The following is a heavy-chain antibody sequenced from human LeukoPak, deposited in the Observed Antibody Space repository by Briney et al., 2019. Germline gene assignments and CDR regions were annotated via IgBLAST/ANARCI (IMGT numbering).Heavy chain of an antibody. V-gene: IGHV4-34*01. CDR3: ARAIGYCSSTSCHDAFDI. J-gene: IGHJ3*02. CDR2: INHSGST. Sequence: SETLSLTCAVYGGSFSGYYWSWIRQPPGKGLEWIGEINHSGSTNYNPSLKSRVTISVDTSKNQFSLKLSSVTAADTAVYYCARAIGYCSSTSCHDAFDIWGQGTMVTVSS. CDR1: GGSFSGYY. D-gene: IGHD2-2*01.